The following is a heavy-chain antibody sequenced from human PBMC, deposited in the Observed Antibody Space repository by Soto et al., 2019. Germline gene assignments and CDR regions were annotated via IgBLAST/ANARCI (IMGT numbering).Heavy chain of an antibody. CDR1: GGTFSSYA. V-gene: IGHV1-69*01. J-gene: IGHJ4*02. Sequence: QVQLVQSGAEVKKPGSSVKVSCKASGGTFSSYAISWVRQAPGQGLEWMGGIIPIIGTANYAQKFQGRVTSPAAETTSTAYMELSSLRTQDTAVYYCAKKQSGAPFDYWGKGPLVTDSS. D-gene: IGHD6-19*01. CDR3: AKKQSGAPFDY. CDR2: IIPIIGTA.